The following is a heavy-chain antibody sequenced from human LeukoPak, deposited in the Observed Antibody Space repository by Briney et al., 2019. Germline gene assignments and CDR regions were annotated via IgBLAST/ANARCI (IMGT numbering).Heavy chain of an antibody. J-gene: IGHJ4*02. Sequence: PGGSLRLSCAASGFTFSTYAMHWVRQAPGKGLEWVAVISYDGSDKYYADSVKGRFTITRGNSKNTLYLQMNRLRPEDTAVYYCARDFGSGTIADYWGQGTLVTVSS. D-gene: IGHD3-10*01. V-gene: IGHV3-30-3*01. CDR2: ISYDGSDK. CDR1: GFTFSTYA. CDR3: ARDFGSGTIADY.